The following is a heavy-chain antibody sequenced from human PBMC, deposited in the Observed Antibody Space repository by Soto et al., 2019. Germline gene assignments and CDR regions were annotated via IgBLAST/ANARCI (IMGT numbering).Heavy chain of an antibody. D-gene: IGHD3-16*01. J-gene: IGHJ5*02. V-gene: IGHV4-30-2*01. CDR2: IYHTGTT. CDR3: ARVGGGGGFDT. Sequence: QLQLQESGSGLVTPSQTLSLTCVVSRGSITSVGYSWSWIRQPPGKGLEWIGYIYHTGTTYYNPSLKTRVTISVDRSKNQFSLKLNSVTAADTAVYYCARVGGGGGFDTWGQGTLVTVSS. CDR1: RGSITSVGYS.